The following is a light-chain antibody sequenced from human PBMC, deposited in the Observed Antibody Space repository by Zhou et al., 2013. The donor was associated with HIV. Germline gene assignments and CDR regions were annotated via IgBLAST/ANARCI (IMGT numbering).Light chain of an antibody. CDR2: RAS. CDR3: QQYASYSQT. CDR1: QSIGSW. J-gene: IGKJ1*01. V-gene: IGKV1-5*03. Sequence: DIQMTQSPSVASASIGDRVTITCRASQSIGSWLAWYQQKPGKVPKLLIYRASSLESGVPGRFSGSGSGTEFTLTITGLQPEDFATYYCQQYASYSQTFGQGTTVDIK.